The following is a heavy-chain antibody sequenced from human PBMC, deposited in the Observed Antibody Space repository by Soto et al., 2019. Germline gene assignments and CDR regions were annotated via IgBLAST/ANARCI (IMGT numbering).Heavy chain of an antibody. D-gene: IGHD2-21*02. CDR2: IHPSGGGT. CDR1: GYTFNTYY. CDR3: ARGGHIAVVTASFDY. J-gene: IGHJ4*02. V-gene: IGHV1-46*02. Sequence: ASVKVSCKPSGYTFNTYYLHWVRHDPGQALEWMGVIHPSGGGTTYAQKFLGRVTVTRDTSTSTVFMELSSLRSDDTAVYYCARGGHIAVVTASFDYWGQGTLVTVSS.